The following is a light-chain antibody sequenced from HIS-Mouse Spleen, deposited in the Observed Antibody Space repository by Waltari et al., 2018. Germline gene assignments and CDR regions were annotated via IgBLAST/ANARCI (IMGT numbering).Light chain of an antibody. Sequence: QSVLTQPPSASGTPGQRVTIPCSGSSSNIGSNYVYWYQQLPGTAPKLLIYRNNLRPSGVPDRFSGSKSGTSASLAISGLRSEDEADYYCAAWDDSLSGVFGGGTKLTVL. V-gene: IGLV1-47*01. CDR2: RNN. CDR1: SSNIGSNY. J-gene: IGLJ2*01. CDR3: AAWDDSLSGV.